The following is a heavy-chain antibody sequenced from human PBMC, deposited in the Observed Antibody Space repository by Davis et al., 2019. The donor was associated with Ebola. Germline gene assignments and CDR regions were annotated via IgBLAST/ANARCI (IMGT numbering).Heavy chain of an antibody. D-gene: IGHD6-13*01. Sequence: GSLRLSCAASGFTFSSYSMNWIRQSPGKGLQWIGEINHSGSTNYNASLKSRVTISLDRSKNQFSLKLTSVTAADTAVYYCVRGLGMGWFDPWGQGTLVTVSS. V-gene: IGHV4-34*01. J-gene: IGHJ5*02. CDR3: VRGLGMGWFDP. CDR1: GFTFSSYS. CDR2: INHSGST.